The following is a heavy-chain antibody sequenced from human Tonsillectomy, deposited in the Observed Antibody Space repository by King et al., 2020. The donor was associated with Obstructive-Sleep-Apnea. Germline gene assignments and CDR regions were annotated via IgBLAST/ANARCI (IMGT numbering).Heavy chain of an antibody. CDR1: GGSFSEYY. J-gene: IGHJ5*02. V-gene: IGHV4-34*01. Sequence: VQLQQWGAGLLKPSETLSLTCAVFGGSFSEYYLSWIRQPPGKGRAWSGETNERGSTNYNPSLKSRVIISVDTSKNQFSLKLSSVTAADTAAYYCARGSGATAVNWFDPWGQGTLVTVSS. CDR3: ARGSGATAVNWFDP. D-gene: IGHD6-13*01. CDR2: TNERGST.